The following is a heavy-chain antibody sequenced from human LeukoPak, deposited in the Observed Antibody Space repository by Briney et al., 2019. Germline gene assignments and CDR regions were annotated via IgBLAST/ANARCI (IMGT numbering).Heavy chain of an antibody. CDR3: ARGGDSGWFDP. V-gene: IGHV4-39*07. CDR1: GGSISSSSYY. CDR2: IYYSGST. Sequence: PSETLSLTCTVSGGSISSSSYYWGWIRQPPGKGLEWIGSIYYSGSTYYNPSLKSRVTISVDTSKNQFSLKLSSVTAADTAVYYCARGGDSGWFDPWGQGTLVTVSS. J-gene: IGHJ5*02. D-gene: IGHD5-12*01.